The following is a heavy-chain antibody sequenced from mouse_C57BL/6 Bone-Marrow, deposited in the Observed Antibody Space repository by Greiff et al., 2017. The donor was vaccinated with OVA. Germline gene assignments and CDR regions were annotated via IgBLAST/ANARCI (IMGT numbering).Heavy chain of an antibody. CDR2: IDPSSDYT. CDR3: ARGYYFDY. J-gene: IGHJ2*01. V-gene: IGHV1-4*01. CDR1: GYTFTSYT. Sequence: VQLQQSGAELARPGASVKMSCKASGYTFTSYTMHWVKQRPGQGLEWIGYIDPSSDYTKYNQKFKDKATLTADKSYSTAYMQLSSLTSEDSAVYYCARGYYFDYWGQGTTLTVSS.